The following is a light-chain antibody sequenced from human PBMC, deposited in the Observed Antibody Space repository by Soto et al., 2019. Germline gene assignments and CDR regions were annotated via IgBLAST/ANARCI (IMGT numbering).Light chain of an antibody. V-gene: IGKV1-9*01. CDR1: QGISSH. Sequence: DIQLTQSPSFLSASVGDRVTITCRASQGISSHLAWYQQRPGKAPNLLIYTASTLQSGFPSRFSGSGSGTEFTLTISSLQPEDCATYSGQRRHSCPITFGQGTRLEI. J-gene: IGKJ5*01. CDR2: TAS. CDR3: QRRHSCPIT.